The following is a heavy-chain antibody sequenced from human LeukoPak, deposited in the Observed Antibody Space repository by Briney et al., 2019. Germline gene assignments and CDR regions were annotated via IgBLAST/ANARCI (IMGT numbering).Heavy chain of an antibody. D-gene: IGHD2-15*01. CDR3: AREGVVVVEAAPGY. CDR1: GFSFSSYA. J-gene: IGHJ4*02. CDR2: ISFDGSNK. V-gene: IGHV3-30*04. Sequence: GGSLRLSCAASGFSFSSYAMYWVRQAPGKGLEWVALISFDGSNKYYADSVKGRFTISRDNSKNTLHLQMNSLRGEDTAVYYCAREGVVVVEAAPGYWGQGTLVTVSS.